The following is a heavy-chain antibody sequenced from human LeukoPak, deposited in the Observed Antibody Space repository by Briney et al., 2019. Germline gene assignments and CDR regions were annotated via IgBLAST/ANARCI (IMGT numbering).Heavy chain of an antibody. D-gene: IGHD1-1*01. Sequence: GGSXXLSCAASGVTFSSXGMNXVXQXPGXGLEWLSYISGSSSSAYNADPVKGRFTISRDNAKNSLYLQMNSLRAEDTAVYYCARGERHPQYWGQGTLVTVSS. J-gene: IGHJ4*02. CDR3: ARGERHPQY. CDR2: ISGSSSSA. V-gene: IGHV3-48*04. CDR1: GVTFSSXG.